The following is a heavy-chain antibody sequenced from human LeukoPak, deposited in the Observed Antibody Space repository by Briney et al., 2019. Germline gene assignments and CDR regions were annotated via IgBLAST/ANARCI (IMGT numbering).Heavy chain of an antibody. CDR2: ISAYNGNT. CDR3: ARDRVYDSSGYYYGSAPRFDYGMDV. J-gene: IGHJ6*02. V-gene: IGHV1-18*01. D-gene: IGHD3-22*01. Sequence: ASVKVSCKASGYTFTSYGISWVRQAPGQGLEWMGWISAYNGNTNYAQKLQGRVTMTTDTSTSTAYMELRSLRSDDTAVYYCARDRVYDSSGYYYGSAPRFDYGMDVWGQGTTVTVSS. CDR1: GYTFTSYG.